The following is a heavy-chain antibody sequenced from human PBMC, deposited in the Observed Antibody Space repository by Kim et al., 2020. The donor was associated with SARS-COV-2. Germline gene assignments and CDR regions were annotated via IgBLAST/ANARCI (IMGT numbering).Heavy chain of an antibody. D-gene: IGHD3-9*01. V-gene: IGHV3-21*01. CDR2: ISSSISYI. Sequence: GGSLRLSCAASGFTFSSYSMNWVRQAPGKGLEWVSSISSSISYIYYADSVKGRFTISRDSAKNSLYLQMNSLRAEDTAVYYCAREGAYDSLTGGYYYYGIDVWGQGTTVTVSS. J-gene: IGHJ6*02. CDR3: AREGAYDSLTGGYYYYGIDV. CDR1: GFTFSSYS.